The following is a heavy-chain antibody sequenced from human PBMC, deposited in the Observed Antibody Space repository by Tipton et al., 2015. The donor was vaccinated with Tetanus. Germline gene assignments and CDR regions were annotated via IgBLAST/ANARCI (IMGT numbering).Heavy chain of an antibody. D-gene: IGHD3-10*01. J-gene: IGHJ4*02. CDR3: ARVVIWFGAPPSHFDY. V-gene: IGHV4-30-2*01. CDR2: IYHSGST. Sequence: TLSLTCAVSGGSISSGGYSWSWIRQPPGKGLEWIGYIYHSGSTYYNPSLKSRVTISVDRSKNQFSLKLSSVTAADTAVYYCARVVIWFGAPPSHFDYWGQGPLVPVSS. CDR1: GGSISSGGYS.